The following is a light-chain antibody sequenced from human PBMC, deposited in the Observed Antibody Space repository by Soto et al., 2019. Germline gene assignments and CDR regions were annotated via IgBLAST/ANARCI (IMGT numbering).Light chain of an antibody. CDR3: QQYDNWPPKT. J-gene: IGKJ4*01. V-gene: IGKV3-15*01. CDR2: DAT. CDR1: QSVRNN. Sequence: EVVMTQSPATVSVSPGERATLSCKASQSVRNNLVWYLQKPGQAPRPIIYDATTRATGIPVRFSGSGSGTEFTLTISSLQSEDVGVYYCQQYDNWPPKTFGGGTKVDIK.